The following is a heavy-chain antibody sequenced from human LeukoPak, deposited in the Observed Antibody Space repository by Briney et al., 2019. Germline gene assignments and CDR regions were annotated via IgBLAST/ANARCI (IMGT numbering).Heavy chain of an antibody. CDR2: VSASGETT. CDR1: AFTFSSYA. Sequence: GGSLRLSCAASAFTFSSYAMTWVRQAPGKGLEWVSVVSASGETTYYADSVKGRFTISRDNSKNTLYLQMNSLRAEDTAVYYCAKTFSSGWSRDAFDIRGQGTMVTVSS. J-gene: IGHJ3*02. CDR3: AKTFSSGWSRDAFDI. V-gene: IGHV3-23*01. D-gene: IGHD6-19*01.